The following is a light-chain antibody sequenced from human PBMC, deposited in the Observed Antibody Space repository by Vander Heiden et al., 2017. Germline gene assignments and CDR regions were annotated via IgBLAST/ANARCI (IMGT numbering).Light chain of an antibody. CDR1: QSIGTW. J-gene: IGKJ1*01. CDR3: QQYKSYLWT. Sequence: DIQMTQSPSTLSASVGDGVTITCRASQSIGTWLAWYQQKPGKAPKLLIYKASTLETGVPSRFSGSGSGTEFTLTINSLQPDDFVTYYCQQYKSYLWTFGQGTKVEIK. CDR2: KAS. V-gene: IGKV1-5*03.